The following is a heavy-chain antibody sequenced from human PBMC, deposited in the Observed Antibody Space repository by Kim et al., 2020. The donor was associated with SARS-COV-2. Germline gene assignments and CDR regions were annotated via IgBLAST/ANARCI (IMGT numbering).Heavy chain of an antibody. D-gene: IGHD2-15*01. V-gene: IGHV3-53*01. CDR1: GFTVSSNY. CDR3: ARMATPHWYFDY. CDR2: IYSGGST. J-gene: IGHJ4*02. Sequence: GGSLRLSCAASGFTVSSNYMSWVRQAPGKGLEWVSVIYSGGSTYYADSVKGRFTISRDNSKNTLYLQMNSLRAEDTAVYYCARMATPHWYFDYWGQGTLVTVSS.